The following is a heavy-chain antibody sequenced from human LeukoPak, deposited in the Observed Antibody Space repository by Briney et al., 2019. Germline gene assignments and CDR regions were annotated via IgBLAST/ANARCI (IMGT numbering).Heavy chain of an antibody. Sequence: PGGSLRLSCAASGFTFSSYGMHWVRQAPGKGLEWVAFIRYDGSNKYYADSVKGRFTISRDNSKNTLYLQMNSMRAEDTAVYCCAKEQDTAMAIDYWGQGTLVTVSS. D-gene: IGHD5-18*01. CDR1: GFTFSSYG. CDR2: IRYDGSNK. J-gene: IGHJ4*02. CDR3: AKEQDTAMAIDY. V-gene: IGHV3-30*02.